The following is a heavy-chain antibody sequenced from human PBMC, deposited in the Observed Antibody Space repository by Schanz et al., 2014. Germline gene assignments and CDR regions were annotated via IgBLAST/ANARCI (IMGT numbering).Heavy chain of an antibody. J-gene: IGHJ5*02. CDR3: ARGQDHAKTGDL. V-gene: IGHV4-39*07. Sequence: QVQLQESGPGLVKPSENLSLTCTVSDGSISSSSYYWGWVRQPPGKGLEWIGEVHPSGTTNYNPSLSYRVTMSVDASKNQFSLKLTSVTAADTAVYYCARGQDHAKTGDLWGRGTLVTISS. CDR1: DGSISSSSYY. D-gene: IGHD2-2*01. CDR2: VHPSGTT.